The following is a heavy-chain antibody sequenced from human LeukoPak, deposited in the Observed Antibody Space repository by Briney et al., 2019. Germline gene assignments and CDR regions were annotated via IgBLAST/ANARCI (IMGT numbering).Heavy chain of an antibody. Sequence: GGSLRLSCAASGFTFSSYAMSWVRQAPGKGLEWVSAISGSGGSTYYADSVKGRFTISRDNSKNTLYLQMNSLRAEDTAVYYCAKGAYYYDSSGYWDGDYWGQGTLVTVSS. CDR2: ISGSGGST. J-gene: IGHJ4*02. D-gene: IGHD3-22*01. CDR3: AKGAYYYDSSGYWDGDY. V-gene: IGHV3-23*01. CDR1: GFTFSSYA.